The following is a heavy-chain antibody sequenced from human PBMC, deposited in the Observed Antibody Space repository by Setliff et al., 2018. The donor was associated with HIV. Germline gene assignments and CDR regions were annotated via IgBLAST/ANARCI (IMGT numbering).Heavy chain of an antibody. V-gene: IGHV4-39*07. Sequence: ASETLSLTCTVSGGSISSSSYYWGWSRQPPGKGLEWIGTIYYSGGTYYKSSLKSRLIISLDTSKNQFSLNLRSVTAADTAVYCCASGGQRLHDYWGQGTLVTVS. J-gene: IGHJ4*02. CDR3: ASGGQRLHDY. CDR1: GGSISSSSYY. D-gene: IGHD1-26*01. CDR2: IYYSGGT.